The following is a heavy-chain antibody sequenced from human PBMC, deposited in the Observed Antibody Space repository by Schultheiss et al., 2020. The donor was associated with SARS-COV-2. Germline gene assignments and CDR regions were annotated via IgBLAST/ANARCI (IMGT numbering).Heavy chain of an antibody. CDR1: GFSLSNARMG. Sequence: SGPTLVKPTETLTLTCTVSGFSLSNARMGVSWIRQPPGKGLEWIGYIYYSGSTNYNPSLKSRVTISVDTSKNQFSLKLSSVTAADTAVYYCARDLRGFDPWGQGTLVTVSS. J-gene: IGHJ5*02. V-gene: IGHV4-61*01. CDR2: IYYSGST. CDR3: ARDLRGFDP. D-gene: IGHD5/OR15-5a*01.